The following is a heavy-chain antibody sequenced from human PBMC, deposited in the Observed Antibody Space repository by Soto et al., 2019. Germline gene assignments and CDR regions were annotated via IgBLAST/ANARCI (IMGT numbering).Heavy chain of an antibody. V-gene: IGHV4-61*07. Sequence: WTWIRQSPGKGLEWIGYVYYTGSTHYNPSLPSRLTMSLDTSKNQFSLKLTSVSAADTAVYYCARLSWGWFDPWGQGILVTVPP. J-gene: IGHJ5*02. CDR2: VYYTGST. CDR3: ARLSWGWFDP. D-gene: IGHD3-16*01.